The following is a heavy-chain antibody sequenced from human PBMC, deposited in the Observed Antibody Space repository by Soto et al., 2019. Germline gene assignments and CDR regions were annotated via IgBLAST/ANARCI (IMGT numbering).Heavy chain of an antibody. CDR1: GFTVSSNY. CDR2: IYSGGST. D-gene: IGHD6-13*01. CDR3: AIEARYSSSWEGNY. J-gene: IGHJ4*02. Sequence: EVQLVETGGGLIQPGGSLRLSCAASGFTVSSNYMSWVRQAPGKGLEWVSVIYSGGSTYYADSVKGRFTISRDNSKNTLYLQMNSLRAEDTAVYYCAIEARYSSSWEGNYWGQGTLVTVSS. V-gene: IGHV3-53*02.